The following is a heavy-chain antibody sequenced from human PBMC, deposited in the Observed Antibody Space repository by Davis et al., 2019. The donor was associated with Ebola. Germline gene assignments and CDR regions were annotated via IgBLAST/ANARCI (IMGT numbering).Heavy chain of an antibody. CDR1: GLTFSNYW. J-gene: IGHJ3*02. D-gene: IGHD5-24*01. V-gene: IGHV3-74*01. Sequence: HTGGSLRLSCAASGLTFSNYWMHWVRQTPGKGLVWVSHINPDGSTTAYADSVKGRFTISRDNAKNTLYLQMNSLRAEDTAVYYCARIMGQRWLHNDAFDIWGQGTMVTVSS. CDR2: INPDGSTT. CDR3: ARIMGQRWLHNDAFDI.